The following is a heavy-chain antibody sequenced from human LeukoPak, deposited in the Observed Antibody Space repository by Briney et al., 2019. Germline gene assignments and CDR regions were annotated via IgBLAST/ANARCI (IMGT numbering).Heavy chain of an antibody. D-gene: IGHD3-22*01. Sequence: ASVKVSCKVSGYTLTELSMHWVRQAPGKGLEWMGGFDPEDGETIYAQKFQGRVTMTEDTSTDTAYMELSSLRSEDTAVYYCATFLMYYYDSSSYRVDDYCGQGTLVTVSS. CDR3: ATFLMYYYDSSSYRVDDY. CDR2: FDPEDGET. V-gene: IGHV1-24*01. CDR1: GYTLTELS. J-gene: IGHJ4*02.